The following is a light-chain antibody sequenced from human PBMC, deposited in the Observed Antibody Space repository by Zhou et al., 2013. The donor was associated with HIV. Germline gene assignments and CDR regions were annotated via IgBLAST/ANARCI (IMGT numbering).Light chain of an antibody. CDR1: QSVRSY. CDR2: DAS. Sequence: EVVLTQSPATLSLSPGERATLSCRASQSVRSYLAWYQQKPGQAPRLLIHDASNRATGVPARFSGSGSGTDYTLTISSLEPEDFAVYYCQQDNFSPYTFGQGTKLEIK. J-gene: IGKJ2*01. V-gene: IGKV3-11*01. CDR3: QQDNFSPYT.